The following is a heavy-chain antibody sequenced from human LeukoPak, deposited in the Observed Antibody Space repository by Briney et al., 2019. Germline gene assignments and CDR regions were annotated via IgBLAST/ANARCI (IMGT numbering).Heavy chain of an antibody. CDR2: ISWNSGSI. CDR1: GFTFDDYA. J-gene: IGHJ4*02. CDR3: AKDWVGYGGQGYYFDY. V-gene: IGHV3-9*01. Sequence: GGSLRLSCAASGFTFDDYAMHWVRQAPGKGLEWVSGISWNSGSIGYADSVKGRFTISRDNAKNSLYLQMNSLRAEDTALYYCAKDWVGYGGQGYYFDYWGQGTLVTVSS. D-gene: IGHD4-23*01.